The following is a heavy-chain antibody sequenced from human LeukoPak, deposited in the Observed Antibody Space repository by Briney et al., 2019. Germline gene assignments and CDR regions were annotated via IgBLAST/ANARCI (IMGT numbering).Heavy chain of an antibody. J-gene: IGHJ6*02. Sequence: ASVKVTCKASGYTFTSYGISWVRQAPGQGLEWMGWISAYNGNTNYAQKLRGRVTMTTDTSTSTAYMELRSLRSDDTAVYYCARDLHSSGRSNYYVMDVWGQGTTVTVSS. D-gene: IGHD6-19*01. V-gene: IGHV1-18*01. CDR3: ARDLHSSGRSNYYVMDV. CDR2: ISAYNGNT. CDR1: GYTFTSYG.